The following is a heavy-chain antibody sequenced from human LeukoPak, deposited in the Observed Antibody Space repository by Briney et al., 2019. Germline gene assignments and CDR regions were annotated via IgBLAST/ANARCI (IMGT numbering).Heavy chain of an antibody. CDR3: ARDGVSIVGATHTFDY. V-gene: IGHV3-30*01. CDR2: ISYDGSNK. J-gene: IGHJ4*02. D-gene: IGHD1-26*01. CDR1: GFTFSSYA. Sequence: LTGRSLRLSCAASGFTFSSYAMHWVHQAPGKGLEWVAVISYDGSNKYYADSVKGRFTISRDNSKNTLYLQMNSLRVEDTAVYYCARDGVSIVGATHTFDYWGQGTLVTVSS.